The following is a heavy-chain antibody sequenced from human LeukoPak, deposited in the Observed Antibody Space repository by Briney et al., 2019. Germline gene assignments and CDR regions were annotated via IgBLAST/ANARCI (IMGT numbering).Heavy chain of an antibody. CDR1: GFTVGSNY. Sequence: GGSLRLSCAASGFTVGSNYMSWVRQAPGKGLEWVSVIYSGGSTYYADSVKGRFTISRDNSKNTLYLQMNSLRAEDTAVYYCARDPFMITFGGVTDYWGQGTLVTVSS. J-gene: IGHJ4*02. V-gene: IGHV3-66*02. D-gene: IGHD3-16*01. CDR2: IYSGGST. CDR3: ARDPFMITFGGVTDY.